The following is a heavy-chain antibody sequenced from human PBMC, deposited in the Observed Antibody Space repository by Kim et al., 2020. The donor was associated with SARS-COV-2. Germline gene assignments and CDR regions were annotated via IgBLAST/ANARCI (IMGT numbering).Heavy chain of an antibody. CDR1: GFTFSNAW. CDR3: TTDCVLVGSTSCYLFSYYGMDV. Sequence: GGSLRLSCAASGFTFSNAWMSWVRQAPGKGLEWVGRIKSKTDGGTTDYAAPVKGRFTISRDDSKNTLYLQMNSLKTEDTAVYYCTTDCVLVGSTSCYLFSYYGMDVWGQGTTVTVSS. CDR2: IKSKTDGGTT. D-gene: IGHD2-2*01. J-gene: IGHJ6*02. V-gene: IGHV3-15*01.